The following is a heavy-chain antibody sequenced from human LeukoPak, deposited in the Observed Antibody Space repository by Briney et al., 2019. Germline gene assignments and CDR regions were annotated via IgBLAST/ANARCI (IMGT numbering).Heavy chain of an antibody. CDR2: ISYDGSNK. D-gene: IGHD6-19*01. CDR3: ARDPSAGGWYTSPDY. Sequence: GGSLRLSCAASGFTFSDYYMSWIRQAPGKGLEWVAVISYDGSNKYYADSVKGRFTISRDNSKNTLYLQMNSLRAEDTAVYYCARDPSAGGWYTSPDYWGQGTLVTVSS. V-gene: IGHV3-30*03. J-gene: IGHJ4*02. CDR1: GFTFSDYY.